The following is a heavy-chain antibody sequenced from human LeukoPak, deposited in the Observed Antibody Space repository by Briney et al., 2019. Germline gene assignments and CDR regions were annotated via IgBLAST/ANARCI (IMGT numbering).Heavy chain of an antibody. J-gene: IGHJ4*02. CDR2: MNPGSGNT. CDR3: ARLSETAAYYYTTGYYYLGY. D-gene: IGHD3-3*01. V-gene: IGHV1-8*02. Sequence: ASVKVSCKASGYTFGSYDINWVRKATGQGLEWMGWMNPGSGNTGYAQKFRGSVTLTRDTSISTAYMELSGLSSEDTAVYYCARLSETAAYYYTTGYYYLGYWGQGTLVTVDS. CDR1: GYTFGSYD.